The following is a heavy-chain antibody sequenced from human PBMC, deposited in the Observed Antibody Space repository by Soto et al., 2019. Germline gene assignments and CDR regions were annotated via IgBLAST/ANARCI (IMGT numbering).Heavy chain of an antibody. CDR1: GGSISSGGYY. Sequence: SETLSLTCTVSGGSISSGGYYWSWIRQHPGKGLEWIGYIYYSGSTYYNPSLKSRVTISVDTSKNQFSLKLSSVTAADTAVYYYARGLPYIVVVPIAMWSPTGFDPGGQGTRVTVSS. J-gene: IGHJ5*02. CDR3: ARGLPYIVVVPIAMWSPTGFDP. D-gene: IGHD2-2*01. V-gene: IGHV4-31*03. CDR2: IYYSGST.